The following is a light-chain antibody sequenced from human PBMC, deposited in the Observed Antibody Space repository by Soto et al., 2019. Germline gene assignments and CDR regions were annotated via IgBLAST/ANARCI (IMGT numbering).Light chain of an antibody. CDR1: QSVGRNY. J-gene: IGKJ4*01. V-gene: IGKV3-20*01. Sequence: ENVLTQSPGALSVSPGERATLSCRASQSVGRNYLAWYQQKPGQAPRLLIYGASSRATGVPDRFSGSGSGTDFTLAISRLEPEDFAVYYCQQYADSPLTFGGGTKVETK. CDR2: GAS. CDR3: QQYADSPLT.